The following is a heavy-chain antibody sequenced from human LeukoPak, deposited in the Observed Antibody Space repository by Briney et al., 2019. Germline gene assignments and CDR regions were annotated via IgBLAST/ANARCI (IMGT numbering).Heavy chain of an antibody. Sequence: ASVKVSCKASGYTFTGYYMHCVREAPGQGLEWMGWINPNRGGTNYAQKFQGRVTMTRDTSISTAYMELSRLRSDDTAVYYCARESEDSSGYYYVSYYYYMDVWGKGTTVTISS. CDR1: GYTFTGYY. CDR3: ARESEDSSGYYYVSYYYYMDV. CDR2: INPNRGGT. V-gene: IGHV1-2*02. J-gene: IGHJ6*03. D-gene: IGHD3-22*01.